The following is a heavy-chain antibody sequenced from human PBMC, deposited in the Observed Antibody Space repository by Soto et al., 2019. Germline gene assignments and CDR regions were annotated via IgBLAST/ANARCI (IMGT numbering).Heavy chain of an antibody. CDR3: ARSVDTAMGYGMDV. J-gene: IGHJ6*02. CDR2: IYYSGST. Sequence: SETLSLTCTVSGGSISSYDWSWIRQPPGKGLEWIGYIYYSGSTNYNPSLKSRVTISVDTSKNQFSLKLSSVTAADTAVYYCARSVDTAMGYGMDVWGQGTTVTVSS. CDR1: GGSISSYD. D-gene: IGHD5-18*01. V-gene: IGHV4-59*01.